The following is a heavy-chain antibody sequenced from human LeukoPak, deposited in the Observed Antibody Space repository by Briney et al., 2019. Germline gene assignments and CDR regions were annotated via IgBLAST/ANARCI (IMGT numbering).Heavy chain of an antibody. CDR3: ARVYEQWLGY. D-gene: IGHD6-19*01. CDR2: INPSGGST. CDR1: GYTFTSYY. V-gene: IGHV1-46*01. Sequence: ASVKVSCKASGYTFTSYYMHWVRQAPGQGLEWMGIINPSGGSTSYAQKFQGRVTMTRDMSTSTVYMELSRLRSDDTAVYYCARVYEQWLGYWGQGTLVTVSS. J-gene: IGHJ4*02.